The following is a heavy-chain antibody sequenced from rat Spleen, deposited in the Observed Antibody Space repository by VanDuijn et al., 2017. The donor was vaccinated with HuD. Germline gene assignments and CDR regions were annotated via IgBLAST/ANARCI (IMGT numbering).Heavy chain of an antibody. Sequence: QVQLKESGPGLVQPSQTLSRTCTVSGFSLTSYDVSWVRQPPGKGLEWMGVIWTGGTTAYNSLLKSRLSISRDTSKSQVFLKMNSLQTEDTATYYCARVGYSSYIRYFDYWGQGVMVTVSS. J-gene: IGHJ2*01. V-gene: IGHV2-43*01. CDR3: ARVGYSSYIRYFDY. D-gene: IGHD1-2*01. CDR2: IWTGGTT. CDR1: GFSLTSYD.